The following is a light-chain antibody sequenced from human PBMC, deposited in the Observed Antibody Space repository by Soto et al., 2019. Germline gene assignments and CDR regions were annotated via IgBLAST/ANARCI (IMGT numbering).Light chain of an antibody. V-gene: IGKV3-11*01. CDR2: DAS. Sequence: EIVLTQSPATLSLSPGEGATLSCRASQSVNTYLAWYQQKPGQAPRLLIYDASSRATGIPARFSGSGSGTDFTLTIISLEPEDFAVYYCKQGGSFGGGTKVEIK. CDR1: QSVNTY. J-gene: IGKJ4*01. CDR3: KQGGS.